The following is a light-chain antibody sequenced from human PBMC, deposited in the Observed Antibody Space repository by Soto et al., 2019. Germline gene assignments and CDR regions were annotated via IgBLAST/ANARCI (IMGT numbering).Light chain of an antibody. Sequence: DVQMTQSPSSLSASVGDRVNITCQASQNINNYLNWYQQKPGRAPKLLIYDASNLEAGVPSRFRGSGSGTDFTFTISRLQPEDIATYYCQQYENLPTFGQGTRLE. J-gene: IGKJ5*01. CDR1: QNINNY. CDR3: QQYENLPT. V-gene: IGKV1-33*01. CDR2: DAS.